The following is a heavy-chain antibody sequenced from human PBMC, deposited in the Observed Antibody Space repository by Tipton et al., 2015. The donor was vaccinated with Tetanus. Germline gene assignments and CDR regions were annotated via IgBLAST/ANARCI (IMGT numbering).Heavy chain of an antibody. Sequence: SLRLSCAASGFTFSSYPMAWVRQAPGKGLEWVSGIAGSVGSTYYADPVRGRFTVSRDNSKNTLYLQMNSLRAEDTAVYYCAKAKSWINLWFGDYWGQGVLVIVSP. CDR2: IAGSVGST. J-gene: IGHJ4*02. CDR1: GFTFSSYP. V-gene: IGHV3-23*01. D-gene: IGHD3-10*01. CDR3: AKAKSWINLWFGDY.